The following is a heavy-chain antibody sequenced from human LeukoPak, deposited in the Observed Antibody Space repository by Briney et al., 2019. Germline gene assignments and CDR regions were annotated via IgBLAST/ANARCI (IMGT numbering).Heavy chain of an antibody. J-gene: IGHJ4*02. D-gene: IGHD6-6*01. Sequence: ASVKVSCKASGYTFTSYYMHWVRQAPGQGLEWMGIINPSGGSTSYAQKFQGRVTMTRDTSTSTVYMELSSLRSEDTAVYYCARDAQLSLYSSSPGSYYFDYWGQGTLVTVSS. CDR2: INPSGGST. V-gene: IGHV1-46*01. CDR3: ARDAQLSLYSSSPGSYYFDY. CDR1: GYTFTSYY.